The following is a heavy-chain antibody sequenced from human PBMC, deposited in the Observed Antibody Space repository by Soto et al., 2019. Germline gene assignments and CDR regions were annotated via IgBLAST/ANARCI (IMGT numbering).Heavy chain of an antibody. J-gene: IGHJ3*02. CDR2: ISGNSLDT. CDR3: ASGQQIRMADI. V-gene: IGHV3-11*05. D-gene: IGHD6-13*01. CDR1: GFTFSDYY. Sequence: QVQLVESGGGLVKPGGSLILSCAASGFTFSDYYASWLRQSPGKGLEWISYISGNSLDTNYADSVRGRFTISRDNAENSLYLQMNYLRAEDTAMYYCASGQQIRMADIWGQGTMVTVSS.